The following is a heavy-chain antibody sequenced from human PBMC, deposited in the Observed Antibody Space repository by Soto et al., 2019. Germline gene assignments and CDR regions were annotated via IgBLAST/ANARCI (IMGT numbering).Heavy chain of an antibody. CDR3: ARGGSGSYAYYYGMDV. V-gene: IGHV4-34*01. Sequence: PSETLSLTCAVYGVSFSGYYWSWIRQPPGKGLEWIGEINHSGSTNYNPSLKSRVTISVDTSKNQFSLKLSSVTAADTAVYYCARGGSGSYAYYYGMDVWGQGTTVTVSS. D-gene: IGHD3-10*01. J-gene: IGHJ6*02. CDR1: GVSFSGYY. CDR2: INHSGST.